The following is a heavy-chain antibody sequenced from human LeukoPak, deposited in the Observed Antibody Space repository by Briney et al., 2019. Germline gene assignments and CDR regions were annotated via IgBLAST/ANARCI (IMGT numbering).Heavy chain of an antibody. Sequence: TGGSLRLSCAASGFTFSSYSMNWVRQAPGKGLEWVSSISSSSSYIYYADSVKGRFTISRDNAKNSLYLQMNSLRAEDTAVYYCARDEGSGFDYWGQGTLVTVSS. J-gene: IGHJ4*02. D-gene: IGHD2-15*01. CDR3: ARDEGSGFDY. V-gene: IGHV3-21*01. CDR2: ISSSSSYI. CDR1: GFTFSSYS.